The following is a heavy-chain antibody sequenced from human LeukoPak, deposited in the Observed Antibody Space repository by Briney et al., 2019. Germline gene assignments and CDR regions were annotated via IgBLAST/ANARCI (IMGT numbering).Heavy chain of an antibody. CDR3: ARDIAVAGY. J-gene: IGHJ4*02. Sequence: TGGSLRLSCAASGFTFSSYAMSWVRQAPGKGLEWLSYITDSGSHRYYADSVKGRFTISRDNAKNSLYLQMNSLRADDTAVYYCARDIAVAGYWGQGTLVTVSS. CDR1: GFTFSSYA. D-gene: IGHD6-19*01. V-gene: IGHV3-48*01. CDR2: ITDSGSHR.